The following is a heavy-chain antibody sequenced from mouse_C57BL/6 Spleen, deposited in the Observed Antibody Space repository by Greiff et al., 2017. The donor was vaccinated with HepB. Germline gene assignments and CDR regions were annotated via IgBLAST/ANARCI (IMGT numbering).Heavy chain of an antibody. D-gene: IGHD1-1*01. V-gene: IGHV5-17*01. CDR2: ISSGSSTI. CDR1: GFTFSDYG. CDR3: ARPSYGSSLYAMDY. Sequence: DVKLVESGGGLVKPGGSLKLSCAASGFTFSDYGMHWVRQAPEKGLEWVAYISSGSSTIYYADTVKGRFTISRDNAKNTLFLQMTSLRSEDTAMYSCARPSYGSSLYAMDYWGQGTSVTVSS. J-gene: IGHJ4*01.